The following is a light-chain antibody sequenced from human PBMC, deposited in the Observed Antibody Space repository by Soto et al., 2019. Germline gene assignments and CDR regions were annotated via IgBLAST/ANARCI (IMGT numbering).Light chain of an antibody. CDR1: QGISSY. V-gene: IGKV1-8*01. Sequence: AIRLTQAPSSLSASTDDRVTITCRASQGISSYLAWYQQKPGKAPKLLIYAASTLQSGVPSRFSGSGSGTDFTLTISCLQSEDFATYYCQQYYSYQLTFGGGTKVDI. CDR2: AAS. CDR3: QQYYSYQLT. J-gene: IGKJ4*01.